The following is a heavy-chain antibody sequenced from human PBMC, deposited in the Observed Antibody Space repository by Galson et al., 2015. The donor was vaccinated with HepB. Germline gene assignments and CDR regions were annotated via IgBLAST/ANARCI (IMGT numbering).Heavy chain of an antibody. Sequence: SLRLSCAASGFIFSSYEMTWVRQAPGKGLEWVSYISSSADTIYYAHSVKGRFTISRDNAKNSLYMQMNSLRAEDTAVYYCARERSGTYGACDLWGQGTMVTVSS. CDR1: GFIFSSYE. J-gene: IGHJ3*01. CDR3: ARERSGTYGACDL. D-gene: IGHD1-26*01. CDR2: ISSSADTI. V-gene: IGHV3-48*03.